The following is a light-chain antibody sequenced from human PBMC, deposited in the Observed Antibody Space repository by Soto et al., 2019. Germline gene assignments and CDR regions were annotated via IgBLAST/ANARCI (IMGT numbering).Light chain of an antibody. CDR3: QQSYSTPRLT. CDR1: QSISNY. Sequence: DIQMTQSPSSLSASVGDRVTITCRASQSISNYLNWYQQKPGKAPKLLIYAASSLQGGVPSRFSGSGSGTDFILTISILQPEDFATYYCQQSYSTPRLTFGVGTKVEIK. J-gene: IGKJ4*01. CDR2: AAS. V-gene: IGKV1-39*01.